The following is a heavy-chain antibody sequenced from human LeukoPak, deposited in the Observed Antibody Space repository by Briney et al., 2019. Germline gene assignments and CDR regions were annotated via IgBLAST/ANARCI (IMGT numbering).Heavy chain of an antibody. J-gene: IGHJ3*02. D-gene: IGHD3-9*01. CDR3: AXXXNFDWQAHAFDI. Sequence: PSETLSLTCGVYGDSSRDYFWNWIRQSPGKGLEWIAEINHSGDTHYNPSLKSRVTISVDTSKNQFSLKLSSVTAADTAVYYCAXXXNFDWQAHAFDIWGQGTMVTVSS. CDR1: GDSSRDYF. V-gene: IGHV4-34*01. CDR2: INHSGDT.